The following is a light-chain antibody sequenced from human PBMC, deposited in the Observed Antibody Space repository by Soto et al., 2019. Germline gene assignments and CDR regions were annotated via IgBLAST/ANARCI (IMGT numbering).Light chain of an antibody. CDR2: LNSDGSH. CDR1: GGHSSNT. J-gene: IGLJ3*02. Sequence: QSVLTQSPSASASLGASVNLTCTLSGGHSSNTIAWHQQQPEKGPRYLMKLNSDGSHTRGDGVADRFSGSSSGAERYLTISSVQSEDEAEYYCQSWGTGIQVFGGGTQLTVL. V-gene: IGLV4-69*01. CDR3: QSWGTGIQV.